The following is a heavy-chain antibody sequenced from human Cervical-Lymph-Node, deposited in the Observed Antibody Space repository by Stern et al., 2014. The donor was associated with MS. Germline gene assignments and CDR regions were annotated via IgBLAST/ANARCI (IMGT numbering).Heavy chain of an antibody. CDR1: GFSPSTSGVS. J-gene: IGHJ4*02. CDR2: FYLDDDK. V-gene: IGHV2-5*02. D-gene: IGHD3-3*02. CDR3: AHSGHFWSGFYVDYYFDY. Sequence: HITLKESGPTLVQPTQTLTLTCTFSGFSPSTSGVSVGWIRQPPGKALEWLSLFYLDDDKRYCPSLKSRLAITKDTSKNQVVLTMTNMDPVDTATYYCAHSGHFWSGFYVDYYFDYWGLGTLVTVSS.